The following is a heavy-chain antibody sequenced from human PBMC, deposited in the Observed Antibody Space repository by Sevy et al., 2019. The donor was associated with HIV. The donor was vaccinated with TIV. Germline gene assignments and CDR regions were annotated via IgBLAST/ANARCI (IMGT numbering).Heavy chain of an antibody. J-gene: IGHJ6*02. CDR3: ARPRANYVDHYFFYAMDV. CDR1: GFTFSSYA. D-gene: IGHD4-17*01. CDR2: ISYDGSNK. V-gene: IGHV3-30-3*01. Sequence: GESLKISCAASGFTFSSYAMHWVRQAPGKGLEWVAVISYDGSNKYYADSVKGRFTISRDNSKNTLFLQMNSLTTEDTAVYYCARPRANYVDHYFFYAMDVWGQGTTVTVSS.